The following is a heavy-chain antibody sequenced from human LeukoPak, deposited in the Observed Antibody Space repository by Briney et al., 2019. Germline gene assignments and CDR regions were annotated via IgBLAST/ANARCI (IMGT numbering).Heavy chain of an antibody. D-gene: IGHD3-9*01. V-gene: IGHV3-23*01. CDR2: ISGSGGST. Sequence: GGSLRLSCAASGFTFSSYAMSWVRQALGKGLEWVSAISGSGGSTYYADSVKGRFTISRDNSKNTLYLQMNSLRAEDTAVYYCATDLILTGYYSGDYWGQGTPVTVSS. J-gene: IGHJ4*02. CDR3: ATDLILTGYYSGDY. CDR1: GFTFSSYA.